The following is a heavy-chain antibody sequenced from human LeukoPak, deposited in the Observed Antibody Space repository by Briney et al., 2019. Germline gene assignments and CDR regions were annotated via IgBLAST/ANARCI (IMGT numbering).Heavy chain of an antibody. Sequence: GGSLRLSCAASGFTFSSYSMNWVRQAPGKGLEWVSSISRSSSYIYYADSPKGRFTITRDNAKISLYLQMNSLRAEDTAVYYCARAAQSRSTKDYYYMDVWGKGTTVTVSS. CDR1: GFTFSSYS. J-gene: IGHJ6*03. CDR2: ISRSSSYI. D-gene: IGHD6-6*01. CDR3: ARAAQSRSTKDYYYMDV. V-gene: IGHV3-21*01.